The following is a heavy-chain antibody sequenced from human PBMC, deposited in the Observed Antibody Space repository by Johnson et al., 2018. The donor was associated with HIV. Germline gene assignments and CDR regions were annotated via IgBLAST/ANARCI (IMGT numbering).Heavy chain of an antibody. V-gene: IGHV3-30*04. Sequence: VQLMESGGGVVQPGRSLRLSCAASGFTISSYVIHWVRQAPGKGLEWVAVISYVGSNKYYADSAKGRFTISRDNSKNTLYLQMNSLRAEDTAVYYCARDQAVGATSDSFDIWGQGTMVTVSS. D-gene: IGHD1-26*01. CDR1: GFTISSYV. CDR3: ARDQAVGATSDSFDI. CDR2: ISYVGSNK. J-gene: IGHJ3*02.